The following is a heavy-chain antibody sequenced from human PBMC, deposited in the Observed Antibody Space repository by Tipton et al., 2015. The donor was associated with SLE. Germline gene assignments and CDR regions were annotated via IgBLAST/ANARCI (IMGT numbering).Heavy chain of an antibody. V-gene: IGHV3-11*01. J-gene: IGHJ3*02. CDR3: AIVASPQGAFDI. D-gene: IGHD2-2*01. CDR1: GFTFSDYY. Sequence: SLRLSCAASGFTFSDYYMSWIRQAPGKGLEWVSYISSSGSTIYYADSVKGRFTISRDNAKNSLYLQMNSLRAEDTAVYYCAIVASPQGAFDIWGQGTMVTVSS. CDR2: ISSSGSTI.